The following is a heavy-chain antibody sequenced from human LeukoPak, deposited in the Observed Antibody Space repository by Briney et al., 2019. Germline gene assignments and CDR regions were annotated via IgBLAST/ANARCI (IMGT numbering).Heavy chain of an antibody. CDR2: ISSSSSYI. CDR1: GFTFSSYS. CDR3: ARDDYGGNSGDY. V-gene: IGHV3-21*01. J-gene: IGHJ4*02. D-gene: IGHD4-23*01. Sequence: PGGSLRLSCAASGFTFSSYSMNWVRQAPGKGPEWVSSISSSSSYIYHADSVKGRFTISRDNAKNSLYLQMNSLRAEDTAVYYCARDDYGGNSGDYWGQGTLVTVSS.